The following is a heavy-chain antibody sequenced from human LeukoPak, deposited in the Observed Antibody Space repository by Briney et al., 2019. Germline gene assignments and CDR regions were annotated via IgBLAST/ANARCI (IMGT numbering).Heavy chain of an antibody. J-gene: IGHJ6*03. CDR2: ISGDGGST. D-gene: IGHD1-1*01. CDR1: GFTFDDYA. V-gene: IGHV3-43*02. CDR3: AKVLEPDDYYYYMDV. Sequence: GGSLRLSCAASGFTFDDYAMHWVRQAPGKGLEWVSLISGDGGSTYYADSVKGRFTISRDNSKNSLYLQMNSLRTEDTALYYCAKVLEPDDYYYYMDVWGKGTTVTVSS.